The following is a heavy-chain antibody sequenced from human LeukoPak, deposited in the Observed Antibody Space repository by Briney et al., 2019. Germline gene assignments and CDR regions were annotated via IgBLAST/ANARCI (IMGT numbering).Heavy chain of an antibody. Sequence: ASVKVSCKASGYTFTSYDINWVRQATGQGLEWMGWMNPNSGNTGYAQKFQGRVTMTRNTSISTAYMELSSLRSEDTAVYYCARGFEYSSSSILRGQGTLVTVSS. J-gene: IGHJ4*02. V-gene: IGHV1-8*01. D-gene: IGHD6-6*01. CDR1: GYTFTSYD. CDR2: MNPNSGNT. CDR3: ARGFEYSSSSIL.